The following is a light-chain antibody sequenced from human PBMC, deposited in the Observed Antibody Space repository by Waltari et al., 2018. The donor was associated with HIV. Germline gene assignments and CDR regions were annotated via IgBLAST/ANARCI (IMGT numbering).Light chain of an antibody. CDR3: QQYDTSPQT. Sequence: IVLTQSPGTLSLSPGERATLSCRADQTISSNNLAWFQQKPGQPPRLLIYGASSRTTGIPDRFSARGAGTDFTLTISRLEPEDFAVYFCQQYDTSPQTFGQGTKVDIK. CDR2: GAS. V-gene: IGKV3-20*01. J-gene: IGKJ1*01. CDR1: QTISSNN.